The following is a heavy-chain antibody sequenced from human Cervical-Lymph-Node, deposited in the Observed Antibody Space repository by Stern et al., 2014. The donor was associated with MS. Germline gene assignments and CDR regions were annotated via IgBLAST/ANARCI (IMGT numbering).Heavy chain of an antibody. D-gene: IGHD6-6*01. Sequence: VQLVESGGGVVQPGRPLRLSCAASGFTFSSYGMHWVRQAQGKGLEWVAVIWYDGSNKYYADSVKGRFTIARDNSKNTLYLQMNSLRAEDTAVYYCAREEQLVRYYFDYWGQGTLVTVSS. CDR1: GFTFSSYG. CDR3: AREEQLVRYYFDY. CDR2: IWYDGSNK. J-gene: IGHJ4*02. V-gene: IGHV3-33*01.